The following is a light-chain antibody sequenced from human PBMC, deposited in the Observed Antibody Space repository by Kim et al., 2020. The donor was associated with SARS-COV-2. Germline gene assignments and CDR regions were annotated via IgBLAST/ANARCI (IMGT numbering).Light chain of an antibody. CDR2: DVS. Sequence: GQSITISCTGTRSDVGGYNYVSWYQQHPGKAPKLMIDDVSNRPSGVSNRFSGSKSGNTASLTISGLQAEDEADYYCSSYTSSSTWMFGGGTQLTVL. CDR1: RSDVGGYNY. CDR3: SSYTSSSTWM. J-gene: IGLJ3*02. V-gene: IGLV2-14*03.